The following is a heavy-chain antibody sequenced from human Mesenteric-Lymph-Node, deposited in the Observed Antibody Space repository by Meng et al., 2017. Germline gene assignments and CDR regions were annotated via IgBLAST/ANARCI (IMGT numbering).Heavy chain of an antibody. Sequence: GGSLRLSCVASGLTFSNAWMSWVRQAPWKGLEWVGRIKSKTDGGTTDYTAPVKGRFTISRDDSKNTLYLQMNSLKTEDTAVYYCTTTYYYDSSGYYWGQGTLVTVSS. D-gene: IGHD3-22*01. J-gene: IGHJ4*02. CDR1: GLTFSNAW. CDR3: TTTYYYDSSGYY. V-gene: IGHV3-15*01. CDR2: IKSKTDGGTT.